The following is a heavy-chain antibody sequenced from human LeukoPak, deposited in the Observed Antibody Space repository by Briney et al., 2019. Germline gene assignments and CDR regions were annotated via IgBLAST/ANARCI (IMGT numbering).Heavy chain of an antibody. Sequence: ASVKVSCKASGYALTNYYMSWVRQAPGQGPEWMGAIDPSSGNTQFAPKFQGRVTMIRDTSTSTVYMEVSSLRSEDTAVYYCARGGGPIGYWGQGTLVTVSS. D-gene: IGHD2-15*01. CDR2: IDPSSGNT. CDR3: ARGGGPIGY. J-gene: IGHJ4*02. V-gene: IGHV1-46*01. CDR1: GYALTNYY.